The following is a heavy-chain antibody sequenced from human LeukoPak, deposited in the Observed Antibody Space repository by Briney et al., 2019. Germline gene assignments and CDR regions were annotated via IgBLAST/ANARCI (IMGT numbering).Heavy chain of an antibody. Sequence: GGSLRLSCAASGFTVSSNYMSWVRQAPGKGLEWVAVIWYDGSNKYYADSVKGRFTISRDNSKNTLYLQMNSLRAEDTAVYYCARGGQYSGSRSYFDYWGQGTLVTVSS. J-gene: IGHJ4*02. CDR3: ARGGQYSGSRSYFDY. D-gene: IGHD1-26*01. CDR1: GFTVSSNY. CDR2: IWYDGSNK. V-gene: IGHV3-33*08.